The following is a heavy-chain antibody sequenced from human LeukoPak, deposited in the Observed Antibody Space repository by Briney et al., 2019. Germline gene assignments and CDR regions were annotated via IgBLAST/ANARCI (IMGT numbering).Heavy chain of an antibody. CDR1: GGSISSSSYY. V-gene: IGHV4-39*07. CDR2: IYYSGST. J-gene: IGHJ5*02. CDR3: ARTVLGYCSSTSCYARETINWFDP. Sequence: SETLSLTCTVSGGSISSSSYYWGWIRQPPGKGLEWIGSIYYSGSTYYNPSLKSRVTISVDTSKNQFSLKLSSVTAADTAVYYCARTVLGYCSSTSCYARETINWFDPWGQGTLVTVSS. D-gene: IGHD2-2*01.